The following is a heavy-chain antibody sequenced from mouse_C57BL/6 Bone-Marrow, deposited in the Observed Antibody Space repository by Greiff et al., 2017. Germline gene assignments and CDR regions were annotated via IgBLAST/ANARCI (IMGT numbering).Heavy chain of an antibody. CDR1: GFTFSDYY. Sequence: EVQGVESGGGLVQPGGSLKLSCAASGFTFSDYYMYWVRQTPEKRLEWVAYISNGGGSTYYPDTVKGRFTISRDNAKNTLYLQMSRLKSEDTAMYYCARRVYDGHCYFDYWGQGTTLTVSS. D-gene: IGHD2-3*01. V-gene: IGHV5-12*01. CDR2: ISNGGGST. CDR3: ARRVYDGHCYFDY. J-gene: IGHJ2*01.